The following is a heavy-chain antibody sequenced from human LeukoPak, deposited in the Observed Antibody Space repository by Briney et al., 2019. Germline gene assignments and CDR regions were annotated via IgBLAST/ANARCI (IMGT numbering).Heavy chain of an antibody. CDR3: ARDTLSWRYWAARTNFDY. J-gene: IGHJ4*02. CDR1: GHTFDVHA. V-gene: IGHV3-43*02. CDR2: LSWDGGST. D-gene: IGHD1-1*01. Sequence: GRSLRLSCSPSGHTFDVHAIHWVRQAPAKGLEGVSLLSWDGGSTYYADYVKVRFTISRDNSKNSLYMHMSSLRTEDTALYYCARDTLSWRYWAARTNFDYWGQGTLVTVSS.